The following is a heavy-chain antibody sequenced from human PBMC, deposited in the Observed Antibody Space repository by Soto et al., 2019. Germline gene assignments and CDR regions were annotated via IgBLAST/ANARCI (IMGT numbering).Heavy chain of an antibody. CDR1: GGSISSGDYY. J-gene: IGHJ3*02. V-gene: IGHV4-30-4*01. Sequence: SETLFLTCTVSGGSISSGDYYWSWIRQPPGKGLEWIGYIYYSGSTYYNPSLKSRVTISVDTSKNQFSLKLSSVTAADTAVYYCARDHYYDSSGYYHDAFDIWGQGTMVTVSS. CDR2: IYYSGST. D-gene: IGHD3-22*01. CDR3: ARDHYYDSSGYYHDAFDI.